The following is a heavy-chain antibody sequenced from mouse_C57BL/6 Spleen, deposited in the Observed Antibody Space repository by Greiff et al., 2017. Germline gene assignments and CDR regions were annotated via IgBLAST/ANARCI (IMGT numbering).Heavy chain of an antibody. CDR3: AGIDYGYDEDAMDY. D-gene: IGHD2-2*01. CDR1: GYTFTSYW. J-gene: IGHJ4*01. CDR2: IHPNSGST. V-gene: IGHV1-64*01. Sequence: QVQLQQPGAELVKPGASVKLSCKASGYTFTSYWMHWVKQRPGQGLEWIGMIHPNSGSTNYNEKFKSKATLTVDKSSSTAYMQLSSLTSEDSAVYYCAGIDYGYDEDAMDYWGQGTSVTVSS.